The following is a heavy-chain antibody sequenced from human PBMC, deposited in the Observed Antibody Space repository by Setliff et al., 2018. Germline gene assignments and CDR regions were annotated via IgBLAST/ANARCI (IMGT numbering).Heavy chain of an antibody. CDR3: ARDQFSVIWDQLLNYFDY. V-gene: IGHV3-48*04. CDR2: ISSSSSTI. D-gene: IGHD2-2*01. CDR1: GFTFSDAW. J-gene: IGHJ4*02. Sequence: GGSLRLSCAASGFTFSDAWMNWVRQAPGKGLEWVSYISSSSSTIYYADSVKGRFTISRDNAKNSLYLQMNSLRAEDTAVYYCARDQFSVIWDQLLNYFDYWGQGTLVTVSS.